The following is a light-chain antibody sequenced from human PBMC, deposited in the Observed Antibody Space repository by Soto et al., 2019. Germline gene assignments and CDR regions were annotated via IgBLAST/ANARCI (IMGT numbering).Light chain of an antibody. CDR1: QGLSSNY. CDR2: GAS. CDR3: QQYGNSPPT. J-gene: IGKJ4*01. V-gene: IGKV3-20*01. Sequence: EIVLTQSPGTLSLSPGERATLSCRASQGLSSNYLAWYQQRPGQAPRLLIYGASSRATGIPERFSGSWSATDFTLTISRLESEDFAVYHCQQYGNSPPTFGGGTKVEI.